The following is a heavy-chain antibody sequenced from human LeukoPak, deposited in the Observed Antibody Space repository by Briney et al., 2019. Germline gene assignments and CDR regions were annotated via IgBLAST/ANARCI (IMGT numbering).Heavy chain of an antibody. CDR1: GFTFSSYW. Sequence: GGSLRLSCAASGFTFSSYWMSWVRQAPGKGLEWVSAISGSGGSTYYADSVKGRFTISRDNSKNTLYLQMNSLRAEDTAVYYCAKDPSIAVAGLFDYWGQGTLVTVSS. V-gene: IGHV3-23*01. CDR3: AKDPSIAVAGLFDY. D-gene: IGHD6-19*01. J-gene: IGHJ4*02. CDR2: ISGSGGST.